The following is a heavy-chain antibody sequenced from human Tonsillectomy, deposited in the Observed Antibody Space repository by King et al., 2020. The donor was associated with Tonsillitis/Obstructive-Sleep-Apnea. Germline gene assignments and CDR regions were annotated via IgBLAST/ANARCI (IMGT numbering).Heavy chain of an antibody. Sequence: VQLVESGGGLVKPGGSLRLSYAASGFTFRSYSMNWVRHAPGRGLEWVSSISSSSSYIYYADSVKGRFTISRDNAKNSLYLQMDSLRAEDTAVYYCARGGAAVVSGVDYWGQGALGTVSS. CDR1: GFTFRSYS. CDR3: ARGGAAVVSGVDY. CDR2: ISSSSSYI. D-gene: IGHD4-23*01. V-gene: IGHV3-21*01. J-gene: IGHJ4*02.